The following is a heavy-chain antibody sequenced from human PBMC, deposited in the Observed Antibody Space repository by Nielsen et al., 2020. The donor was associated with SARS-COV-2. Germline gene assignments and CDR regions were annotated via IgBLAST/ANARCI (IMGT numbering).Heavy chain of an antibody. J-gene: IGHJ6*03. D-gene: IGHD6-6*01. CDR3: ARVSEYSSSFYYYYYYMDV. CDR2: IYYSGST. Sequence: SETLSLTCTVSGGSISSSSYYWGWIRQPPGKGLEWLGSIYYSGSTYYNPSLKSRVTISVDTSKNQFSLKLSSVTAADTAVYYCARVSEYSSSFYYYYYYMDVWGKGTTVTVSS. CDR1: GGSISSSSYY. V-gene: IGHV4-39*07.